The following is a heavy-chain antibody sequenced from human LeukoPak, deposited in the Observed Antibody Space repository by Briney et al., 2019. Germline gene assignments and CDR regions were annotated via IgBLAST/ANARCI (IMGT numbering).Heavy chain of an antibody. CDR2: IYHSGST. V-gene: IGHV4-30-2*01. D-gene: IGHD6-6*01. J-gene: IGHJ5*02. CDR3: ARVGQLRYQGWFDP. CDR1: GGSISSGGYY. Sequence: SQTLSLTCTVSGGSISSGGYYWSWIRQPPGKGLEWIGYIYHSGSTYYNPSLKSRVTISVDRSKNQFSLKLSSVTAADTAVYYCARVGQLRYQGWFDPWGQGTLVTVSS.